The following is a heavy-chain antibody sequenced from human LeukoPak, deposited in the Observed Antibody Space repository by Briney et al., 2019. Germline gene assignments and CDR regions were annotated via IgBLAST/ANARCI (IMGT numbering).Heavy chain of an antibody. Sequence: GGSLRLSCAASGFTFSSYAMSWVRQAPGKGLEWVSAISGSGGSTYYADSVKGRFTISRDNSKNTLYLQMNSLRAEDTAVYYCAKDLSRSTVVTPTAFDIWGQGTMVTVSS. CDR3: AKDLSRSTVVTPTAFDI. CDR2: ISGSGGST. V-gene: IGHV3-23*01. CDR1: GFTFSSYA. J-gene: IGHJ3*02. D-gene: IGHD4-23*01.